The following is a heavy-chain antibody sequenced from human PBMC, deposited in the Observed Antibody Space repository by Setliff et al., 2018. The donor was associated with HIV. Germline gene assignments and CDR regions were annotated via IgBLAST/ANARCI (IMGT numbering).Heavy chain of an antibody. V-gene: IGHV4-4*08. CDR3: ARHEGYNDFLTGYFRYKWYDP. CDR2: IYPSGSPDYPSGNT. D-gene: IGHD3-9*01. J-gene: IGHJ5*02. CDR1: GGSISSYY. Sequence: PSETLSLTCTVSGGSISSYYWSWIRQPPGKGLEWIGYIYPSGSPDYPSGNTVYNPSFRSRVTISVDTSNQQFSLKLSSVTAADTAVYYCARHEGYNDFLTGYFRYKWYDPWGQGTLVTVSS.